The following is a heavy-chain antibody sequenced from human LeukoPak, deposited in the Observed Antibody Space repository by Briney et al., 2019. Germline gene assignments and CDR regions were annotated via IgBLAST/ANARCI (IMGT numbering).Heavy chain of an antibody. V-gene: IGHV3-23*01. D-gene: IGHD2-21*02. CDR2: ISGTSGTI. CDR1: GFTFSNYA. J-gene: IGHJ4*02. CDR3: AKRLGDPRAFDY. Sequence: HPGGSLRLSCAASGFTFSNYAVSWVRQAPGKGLEWVSGISGTSGTINYAAPVKGRFTISRDNSKNTLYLQMNSLRVDDMAVYYCAKRLGDPRAFDYWGQGTLVTVSS.